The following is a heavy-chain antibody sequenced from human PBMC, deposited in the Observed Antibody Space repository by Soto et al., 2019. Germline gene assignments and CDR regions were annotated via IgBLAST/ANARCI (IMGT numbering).Heavy chain of an antibody. J-gene: IGHJ6*02. CDR2: IYYSGST. D-gene: IGHD6-13*01. V-gene: IGHV4-59*12. Sequence: SATLSLTCTVSGAPNTINCWSWIRQAPGKGLEWIGYIYYSGSTTYNPSLKSRVTIYADKSKDHSSLKLSSVTAADTAVYYCARDNKGTAAAGTEYYYYYGLDVWGQGTTVT. CDR3: ARDNKGTAAAGTEYYYYYGLDV. CDR1: GAPNTINC.